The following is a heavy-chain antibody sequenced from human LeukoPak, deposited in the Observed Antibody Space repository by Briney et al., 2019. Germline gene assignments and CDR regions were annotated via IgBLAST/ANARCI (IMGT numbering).Heavy chain of an antibody. CDR1: GFTFSSYA. CDR3: ASSTMTTRGVSAFDL. Sequence: GGSLRLSCAASGFTFSSYAMSWVRQAPGKGLEWVSAISGSGGSTYYADSVKGRFTISRDNSKNTLYLQMNSLRAEDTAVYFCASSTMTTRGVSAFDLWGQGTLVTVSS. J-gene: IGHJ3*01. V-gene: IGHV3-23*01. CDR2: ISGSGGST. D-gene: IGHD4-17*01.